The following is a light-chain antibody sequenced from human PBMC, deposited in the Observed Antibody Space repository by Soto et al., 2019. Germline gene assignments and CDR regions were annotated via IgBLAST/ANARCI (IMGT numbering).Light chain of an antibody. J-gene: IGKJ3*01. CDR3: HHRVNWPT. CDR2: DAS. CDR1: QSVNRY. Sequence: EIVLTQSPATLSLSLGERAIHSCRTSQSVNRYVGWYQQKPGQAPRLLIYDASNRATGIPARFSGSWSGTAFSLSISSLEPEDFAIYYCHHRVNWPTVGPGTKVDIK. V-gene: IGKV3-11*01.